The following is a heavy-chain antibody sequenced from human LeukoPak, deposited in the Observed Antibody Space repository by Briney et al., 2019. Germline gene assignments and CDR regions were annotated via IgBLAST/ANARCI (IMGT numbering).Heavy chain of an antibody. D-gene: IGHD3-22*01. V-gene: IGHV3-7*01. CDR1: GFTFSSYW. CDR2: IKKDGSEK. Sequence: GGSLRLSCAASGFTFSSYWMSWVRQAPGKGLEWVANIKKDGSEKYYVASVKGRFTISRDNAKNSLYLQMNSLRAEDTAVYYCARDLYRIVVVPHYFDYWGQGTLVTVSS. CDR3: ARDLYRIVVVPHYFDY. J-gene: IGHJ4*02.